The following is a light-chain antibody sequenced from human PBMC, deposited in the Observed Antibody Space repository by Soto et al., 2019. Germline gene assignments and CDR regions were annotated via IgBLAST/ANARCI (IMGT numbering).Light chain of an antibody. CDR1: QSISSSY. Sequence: EIVLTQSPGTLSLSPGKRATLSCRASQSISSSYLAWYQQRPGQAPRLLIYGASSRATGIPDRFSGSGSGTEFTLTISRLEPEDFAVYYCQQYGSSSLTFGPGTKVEIK. V-gene: IGKV3-20*01. J-gene: IGKJ1*01. CDR3: QQYGSSSLT. CDR2: GAS.